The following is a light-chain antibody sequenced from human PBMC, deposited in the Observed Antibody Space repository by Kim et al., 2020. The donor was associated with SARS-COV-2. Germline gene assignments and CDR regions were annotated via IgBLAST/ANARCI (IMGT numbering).Light chain of an antibody. CDR1: QSVSSSY. V-gene: IGKV3-20*01. CDR3: QQYGSSTLT. CDR2: GAS. J-gene: IGKJ4*01. Sequence: SPGERATLSCSASQSVSSSYLAWYQQKPGQAPRLLIYGASSRATGIPDRFSGSGSGTDFTLTISRLEPEDFAVYYCQQYGSSTLTFGGGTKVDIK.